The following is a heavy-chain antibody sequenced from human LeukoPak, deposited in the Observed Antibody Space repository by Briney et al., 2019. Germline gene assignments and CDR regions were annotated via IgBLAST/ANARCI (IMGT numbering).Heavy chain of an antibody. CDR2: TYYRSTWYN. J-gene: IGHJ4*02. Sequence: SQTLSLTCVISGDSVSSNTAAWHWIRQSPSRGLEWLGRTYYRSTWYNDYAVSVKSRMTINPDTSKNHISLQLNSVTPEDTAVYYCARYSGLGVPDYWGQGTLVTVSS. V-gene: IGHV6-1*01. CDR3: ARYSGLGVPDY. CDR1: GDSVSSNTAA. D-gene: IGHD2-21*01.